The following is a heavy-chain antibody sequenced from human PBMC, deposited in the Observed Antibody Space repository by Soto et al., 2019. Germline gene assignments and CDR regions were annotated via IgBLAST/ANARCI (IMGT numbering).Heavy chain of an antibody. CDR3: ARGRQGLATFD. V-gene: IGHV1-2*01. J-gene: IGHJ4*01. Sequence: VQLVQSEAEVQKPGASVKVSCKVSGYTFTDHFLHCVRQAPGQGPAWMGWIKPSSGGTHYAQRFTGRVTCSIYASIFTAYIELSSLTSDDGGVYFCARGRQGLATFD. D-gene: IGHD3-16*01. CDR2: IKPSSGGT. CDR1: GYTFTDHF.